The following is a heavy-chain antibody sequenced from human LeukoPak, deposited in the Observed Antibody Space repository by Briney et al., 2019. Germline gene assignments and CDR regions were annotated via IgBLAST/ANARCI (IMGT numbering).Heavy chain of an antibody. D-gene: IGHD3-22*01. V-gene: IGHV4-39*07. CDR1: GGSIGSSSYY. J-gene: IGHJ4*02. CDR3: ARGRDYDSSGYYAPFDY. Sequence: PSETLSLTCTVSGGSIGSSSYYWGWIRQPPGKGLEWIGSIYYSGSTYYNPSLKRRATISEDTSKNQFSLKLSSVTAADAGVYYCARGRDYDSSGYYAPFDYWGQGTLVTVSS. CDR2: IYYSGST.